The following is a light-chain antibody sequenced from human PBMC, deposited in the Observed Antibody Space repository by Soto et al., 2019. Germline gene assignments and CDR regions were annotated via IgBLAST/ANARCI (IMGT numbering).Light chain of an antibody. CDR3: SSYTGSLTYV. CDR2: DVN. CDR1: SRDVGGYNY. J-gene: IGLJ1*01. Sequence: QSALTQPASVSGSPGQSIAISCTGTSRDVGGYNYVTWHQQHPGKAPKVVIYDVNRRPSGVSDRFSGSKSGNTASLTISGLQAEDEADYYCSSYTGSLTYVFGTGNKLTVL. V-gene: IGLV2-14*01.